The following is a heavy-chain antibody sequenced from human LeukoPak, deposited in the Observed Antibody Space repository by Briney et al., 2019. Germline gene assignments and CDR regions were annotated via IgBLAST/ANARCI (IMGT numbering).Heavy chain of an antibody. J-gene: IGHJ4*02. CDR1: GYTFTELS. CDR2: FDPEDGET. CDR3: ATDHGPPSDFDWSIGC. V-gene: IGHV1-24*01. Sequence: ASVKVSCKVSGYTFTELSMHWVRQAPGKGLEWMGGFDPEDGETIYAQKFQGRVTMTEDTSTDTAYMELSSLRSEDTAVYYCATDHGPPSDFDWSIGCWGQGTLVTVSS. D-gene: IGHD3-9*01.